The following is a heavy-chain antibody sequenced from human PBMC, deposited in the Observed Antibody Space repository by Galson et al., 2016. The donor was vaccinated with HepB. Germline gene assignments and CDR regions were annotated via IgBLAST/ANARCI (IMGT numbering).Heavy chain of an antibody. Sequence: SLRLSCADSGFTFSIEAMYWVRQAPDKGLEFVAATSYDGETKYYADSVRGRFTISSDNSKNPLYLQMNSLRVEDTALYYCAKDWGLGVWGQGTTVTVSS. J-gene: IGHJ6*02. D-gene: IGHD3-16*01. V-gene: IGHV3-30-3*02. CDR3: AKDWGLGV. CDR2: TSYDGETK. CDR1: GFTFSIEA.